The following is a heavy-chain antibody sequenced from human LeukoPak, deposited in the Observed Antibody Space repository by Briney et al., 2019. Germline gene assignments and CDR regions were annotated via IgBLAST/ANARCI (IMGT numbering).Heavy chain of an antibody. CDR3: ARHGLGYSSNWFDP. CDR1: GGSISTYY. CDR2: IYYSGST. J-gene: IGHJ5*02. Sequence: SETLSLTCTVSGGSISTYYWSWIRQPPGKGLEWIGYIYYSGSTNYNPSLKSRLTISADTSKNQFSLKLSSVTAAETAVYYCARHGLGYSSNWFDPWGQGTLVTVSS. D-gene: IGHD6-19*01. V-gene: IGHV4-59*08.